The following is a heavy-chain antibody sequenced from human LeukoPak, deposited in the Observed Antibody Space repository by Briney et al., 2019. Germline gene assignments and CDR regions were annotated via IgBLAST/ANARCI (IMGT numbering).Heavy chain of an antibody. J-gene: IGHJ6*02. CDR2: IYTSGST. V-gene: IGHV4-61*02. CDR3: ARDQNYYGMDV. Sequence: PSGTLSLTCTVSGGSISSGSYYWSWIRQPAGKGLEWIGRIYTSGSTNYNPSLKSRVTISVDTSKNQFSLKLSSVTAADTAVYYCARDQNYYGMDVWGQGTTVTVSS. CDR1: GGSISSGSYY.